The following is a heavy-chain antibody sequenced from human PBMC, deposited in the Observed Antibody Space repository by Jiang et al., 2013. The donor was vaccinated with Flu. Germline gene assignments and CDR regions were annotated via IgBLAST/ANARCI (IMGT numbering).Heavy chain of an antibody. CDR1: GFSLSTSGMC. J-gene: IGHJ4*02. CDR2: IDWDDDK. Sequence: KPTQTLTLTCTFSGFSLSTSGMCVSWIRQPPGKALEWLARIDWDDDKYYSTSLKTRLTISKDTSKNQVVLTMTNMDPVDTATYYCARIAAAGLQEVSYFDYWGQGTLVTVSS. CDR3: ARIAAAGLQEVSYFDY. D-gene: IGHD6-13*01. V-gene: IGHV2-70*11.